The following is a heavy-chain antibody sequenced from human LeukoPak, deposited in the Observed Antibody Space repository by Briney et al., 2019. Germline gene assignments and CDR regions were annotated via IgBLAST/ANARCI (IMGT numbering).Heavy chain of an antibody. Sequence: SETLSLTCAVYGGSFSGYYWSWIRQPPGKGLEWIGSIYYSGSTYYNPSLKSRVTISVDTSKNQFSLKLSSVSAADTAVYYCASFIEYTSSDAFDIWGQGTVVTVSS. J-gene: IGHJ3*02. CDR1: GGSFSGYY. V-gene: IGHV4-34*01. CDR2: IYYSGST. CDR3: ASFIEYTSSDAFDI. D-gene: IGHD6-6*01.